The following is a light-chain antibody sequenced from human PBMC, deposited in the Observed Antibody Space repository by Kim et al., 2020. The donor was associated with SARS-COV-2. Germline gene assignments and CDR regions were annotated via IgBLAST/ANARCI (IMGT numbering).Light chain of an antibody. J-gene: IGLJ2*01. Sequence: PGGTVTLTCASNTGAFTSGHSPTWFQRKPGQAPRTLIYHSTHKHSWTPARFSGSLLGGNAALALSGAQPEDEADYYCLLSYSGLVFFGGGTQLTVL. CDR1: TGAFTSGHS. V-gene: IGLV7-46*01. CDR3: LLSYSGLVF. CDR2: HST.